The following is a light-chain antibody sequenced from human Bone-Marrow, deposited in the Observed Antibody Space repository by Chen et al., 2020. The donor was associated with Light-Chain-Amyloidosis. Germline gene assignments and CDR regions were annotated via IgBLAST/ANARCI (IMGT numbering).Light chain of an antibody. J-gene: IGLJ3*02. CDR2: EDN. CDR1: SGRIAGNY. V-gene: IGLV6-57*01. Sequence: FMFTQPRAVSESPGTTVTISCTRSSGRIAGNYVQWFQQRPGRSPTTVIFEDNLRPPGVPDRFSGSIDTSSNSASLSISGLKPEDEADYYCQSYDTSVRVFGGGTRLTVL. CDR3: QSYDTSVRV.